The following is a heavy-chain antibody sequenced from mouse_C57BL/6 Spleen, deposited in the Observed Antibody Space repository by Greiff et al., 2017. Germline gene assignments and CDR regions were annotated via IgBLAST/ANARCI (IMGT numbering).Heavy chain of an antibody. D-gene: IGHD1-1*01. CDR1: GFTFSDYG. CDR3: ARDGSRGYFDV. V-gene: IGHV5-17*01. J-gene: IGHJ1*03. CDR2: ISSGSSTI. Sequence: EAKLMESGGGLVKPGGSLKLSCAASGFTFSDYGMHWVRQAPEKGLEWVAYISSGSSTIYYADTVKGRFTISRDNAKNTLFLQMTSLRSEDTAMYYCARDGSRGYFDVWGTGTTVTVSS.